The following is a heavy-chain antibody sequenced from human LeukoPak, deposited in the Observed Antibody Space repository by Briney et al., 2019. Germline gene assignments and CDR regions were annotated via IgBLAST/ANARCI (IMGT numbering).Heavy chain of an antibody. D-gene: IGHD5-12*01. J-gene: IGHJ4*02. CDR1: GFTFSSYS. CDR3: ARGGNGYADFDY. CDR2: ISSSSSYI. V-gene: IGHV3-21*01. Sequence: GGSLRLSCAASGFTFSSYSMNWVRQAPGKGLEWVSSISSSSSYIYYADSVRGRFTISRDKSKNTLYLQMNSLRAEDTAVFYCARGGNGYADFDYWGQGILVTVSS.